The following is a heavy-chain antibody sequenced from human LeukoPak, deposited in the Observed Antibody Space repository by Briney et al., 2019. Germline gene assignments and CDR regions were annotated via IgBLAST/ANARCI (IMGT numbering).Heavy chain of an antibody. CDR1: GFTFSSYS. V-gene: IGHV3-7*03. CDR2: VKQDGSEK. D-gene: IGHD3-10*01. Sequence: GGSLRLSCAASGFTFSSYSMNWVRQAPGKGPEWVANVKQDGSEKYYVDSVKGRFTISRDNAKNSLYLQMNSLRAEDTAVYYCARVLWFGEAALDYWGQGTLVTVSS. CDR3: ARVLWFGEAALDY. J-gene: IGHJ4*02.